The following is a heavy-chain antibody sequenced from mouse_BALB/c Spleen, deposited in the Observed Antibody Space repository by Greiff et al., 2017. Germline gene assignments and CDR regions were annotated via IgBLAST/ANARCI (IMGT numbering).Heavy chain of an antibody. D-gene: IGHD1-3*01. J-gene: IGHJ4*01. CDR3: ARAHSGRGYAMDY. V-gene: IGHV5-17*02. Sequence: EVMLVESGGGLVQPGGSRKLSCAASGFTFSSFGMHWVRQAPEKGLEWVAYISSGSSTIYYADTVKGRFTISRDNPKNTLFLQMTSLRSEDTAMYYCARAHSGRGYAMDYWGQGTSVTVSS. CDR2: ISSGSSTI. CDR1: GFTFSSFG.